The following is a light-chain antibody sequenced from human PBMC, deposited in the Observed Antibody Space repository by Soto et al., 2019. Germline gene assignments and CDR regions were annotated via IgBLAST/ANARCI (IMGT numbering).Light chain of an antibody. CDR1: SSDVGGYNY. J-gene: IGLJ2*01. CDR3: CSYAGSYTLVV. Sequence: QSVLTQPRSVSGSPGQSVTISCTGTSSDVGGYNYVSWYQQHPGKAPKLIIYDVSKRPSGVPDRFSGSKSGNTASLTISGLQAEDEADYYFCSYAGSYTLVVFGGGTKLTVL. V-gene: IGLV2-11*01. CDR2: DVS.